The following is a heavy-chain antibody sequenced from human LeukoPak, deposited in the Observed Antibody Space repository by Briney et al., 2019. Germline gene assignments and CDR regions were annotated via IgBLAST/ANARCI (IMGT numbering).Heavy chain of an antibody. CDR1: GFTLSDHY. J-gene: IGHJ3*02. V-gene: IGHV3-11*04. CDR3: ARVATMVRVPLDALDI. D-gene: IGHD3-10*01. Sequence: GGSLRLSCEASGFTLSDHYMDWVRQAPGKGLEWVSYISRSGSTRYYADSVKGRFTISRDNAKNSLYLQMNSLRAEDTAVYYCARVATMVRVPLDALDIWGQGTMVSVSS. CDR2: ISRSGSTR.